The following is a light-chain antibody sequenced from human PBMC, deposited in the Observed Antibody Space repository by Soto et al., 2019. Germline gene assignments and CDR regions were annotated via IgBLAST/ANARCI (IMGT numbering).Light chain of an antibody. CDR1: QSIRSW. J-gene: IGKJ4*01. V-gene: IGKV1-5*01. CDR3: QQYESYSPLT. CDR2: DAS. Sequence: DIQMTQSPSTLSASVGDRVTMTCRASQSIRSWLAWYQQKPGKAPKLLIYDASSLESGVPSRFSGTRSGTEFTLTISSLKPDDFGTYYCQQYESYSPLTFGGGTKVEIK.